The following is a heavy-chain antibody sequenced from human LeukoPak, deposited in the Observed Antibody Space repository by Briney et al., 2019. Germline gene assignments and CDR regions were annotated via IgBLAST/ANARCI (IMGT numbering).Heavy chain of an antibody. D-gene: IGHD5-12*01. CDR2: INHSGST. Sequence: PSETLSLTCAVYGGSFSGYYWSWIRQPPGKGLEWIGEINHSGSTNYNPSLKSRVTISVDTSKNQFSLKLTSVTAADTAVYYCARAKSGRGYYYYYMDVWGKGTTVTVSS. V-gene: IGHV4-34*01. CDR3: ARAKSGRGYYYYYMDV. CDR1: GGSFSGYY. J-gene: IGHJ6*03.